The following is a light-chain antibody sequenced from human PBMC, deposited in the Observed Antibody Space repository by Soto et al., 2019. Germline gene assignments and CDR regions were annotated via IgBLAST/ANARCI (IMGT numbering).Light chain of an antibody. CDR3: AAWDDSLTGSGV. Sequence: QSVLTQPPSVSGTPGQRVTISCSGSTSNIGSHVVNWYQQVPGTAPKLLIYSYNQRPSGVPDRFSGSKSGTSASLAISGLQSEDEADYYCAAWDDSLTGSGVFGGGTKLTVL. CDR1: TSNIGSHV. J-gene: IGLJ3*02. V-gene: IGLV1-44*01. CDR2: SYN.